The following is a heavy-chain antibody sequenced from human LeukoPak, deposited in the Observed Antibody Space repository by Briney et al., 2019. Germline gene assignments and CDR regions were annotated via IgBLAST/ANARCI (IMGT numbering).Heavy chain of an antibody. CDR3: ARQRYCSSTSCYRRWFDP. J-gene: IGHJ5*02. CDR1: GGSISSSSYY. CDR2: IYYSGST. V-gene: IGHV4-39*01. Sequence: SETLSLTCTVSGGSISSSSYYWGWIRQPPGKGLEWIGSIYYSGSTYYNPSLKSRVTISVDTSKNQFSLKLSSVTAADTAVYYCARQRYCSSTSCYRRWFDPWGQGTLVTVSS. D-gene: IGHD2-2*02.